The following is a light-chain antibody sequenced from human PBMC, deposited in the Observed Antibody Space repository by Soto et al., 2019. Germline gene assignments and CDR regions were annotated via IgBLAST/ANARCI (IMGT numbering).Light chain of an antibody. CDR1: ESIYINS. CDR2: GAP. CDR3: HQYGYSPFT. J-gene: IGKJ3*01. Sequence: EIVLPQSPGTLSLSPGESANLSCKASESIYINSFAWYYQKPGQPPRLLIDGAPTRTTGIPDRFSGSGSGLYVVLSSGRLELEDSGIYYCHQYGYSPFTFGPGTGVVIK. V-gene: IGKV3-20*01.